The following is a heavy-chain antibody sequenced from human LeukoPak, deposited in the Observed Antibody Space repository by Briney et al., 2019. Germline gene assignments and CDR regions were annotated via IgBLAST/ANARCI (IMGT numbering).Heavy chain of an antibody. J-gene: IGHJ3*02. CDR2: ISYDGSNK. Sequence: GGSLRLSCAASGFTFSSYGMHWVRQAPGKGLEWVAVISYDGSNKYYADSVKGRFTISRDNSKNTLYLQMNSLRAEDTALYYCARRNYPDAFDIWGQGTMVTVSS. CDR1: GFTFSSYG. CDR3: ARRNYPDAFDI. D-gene: IGHD1-7*01. V-gene: IGHV3-30*03.